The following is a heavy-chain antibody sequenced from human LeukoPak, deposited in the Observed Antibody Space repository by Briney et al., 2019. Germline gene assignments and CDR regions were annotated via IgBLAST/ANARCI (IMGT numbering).Heavy chain of an antibody. CDR2: IKQDGSEK. J-gene: IGHJ3*02. Sequence: GGSLRLSCAASGFTFSSYWMSWVRQAPGKGLEWVANIKQDGSEKYYVDSVKGRFTISRDNAKNSLYLQMNSLRAEDTAVYYCARGQGGGALDAFDIWGQGTMVTVSS. CDR1: GFTFSSYW. V-gene: IGHV3-7*01. D-gene: IGHD3-16*01. CDR3: ARGQGGGALDAFDI.